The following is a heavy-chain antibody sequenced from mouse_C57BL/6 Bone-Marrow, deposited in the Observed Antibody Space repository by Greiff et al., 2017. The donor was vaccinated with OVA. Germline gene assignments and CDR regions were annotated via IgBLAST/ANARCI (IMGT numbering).Heavy chain of an antibody. V-gene: IGHV1-62-2*01. J-gene: IGHJ3*01. Sequence: QVQLKQSGAELVKPGASVKLSCKASGYTFTEYTIHWVKQRSGQGLEWIGGFYPGGGCIKYNEKFKDQATLTADKSSSTVYMELSRLTSEDSAVYFWARHEESDYDPPSWFAYWGQGTLVTVSA. D-gene: IGHD2-4*01. CDR1: GYTFTEYT. CDR3: ARHEESDYDPPSWFAY. CDR2: FYPGGGCI.